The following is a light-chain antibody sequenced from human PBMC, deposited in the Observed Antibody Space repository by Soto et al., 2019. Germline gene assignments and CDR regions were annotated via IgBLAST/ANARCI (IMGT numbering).Light chain of an antibody. Sequence: QSALTQPASVSGSPGQSITISCTGTSSDVGSYNLVSWYQQHPGTAPKLMIYEDNKRASGVSNRFSGSTSGITASLTISVLQAEDEADYYCCSYAGSSTWVFGGGTKVNVL. J-gene: IGLJ3*02. CDR1: SSDVGSYNL. CDR3: CSYAGSSTWV. CDR2: EDN. V-gene: IGLV2-23*01.